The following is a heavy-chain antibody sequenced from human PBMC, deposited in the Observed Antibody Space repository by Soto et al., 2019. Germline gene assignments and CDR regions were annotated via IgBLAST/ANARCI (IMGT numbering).Heavy chain of an antibody. CDR2: IYYSGST. V-gene: IGHV4-31*03. J-gene: IGHJ4*02. CDR1: GGSISSGGYY. D-gene: IGHD3-9*01. Sequence: SETLSLTCTVSGGSISSGGYYWSWIRQHPGKGLEWIGYIYYSGSTYYNPSLKSRVTISVDTSKNQFSLKLSSVTAADTAVYYCARGDYDILTGLGRLVDYWGQGTLVTVSS. CDR3: ARGDYDILTGLGRLVDY.